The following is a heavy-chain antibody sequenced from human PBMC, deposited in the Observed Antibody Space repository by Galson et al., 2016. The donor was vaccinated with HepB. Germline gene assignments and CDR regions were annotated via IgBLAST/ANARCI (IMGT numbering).Heavy chain of an antibody. CDR3: AREDPNVAVAALDY. D-gene: IGHD6-19*01. V-gene: IGHV3-33*01. J-gene: IGHJ4*02. Sequence: SLRLSCAASRFTFSRYGMHWVRQAPGKGLEWVAGIWYDGSNKYYADSVKGRFTISRDNSKNTLYLQMNSLRAEDTAVYYCAREDPNVAVAALDYWGRGTLVTVSS. CDR2: IWYDGSNK. CDR1: RFTFSRYG.